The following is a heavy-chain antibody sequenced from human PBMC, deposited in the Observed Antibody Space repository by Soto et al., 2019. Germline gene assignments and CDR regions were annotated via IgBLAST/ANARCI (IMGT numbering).Heavy chain of an antibody. CDR1: GFTFSCSG. J-gene: IGHJ4*02. Sequence: GGSLRLCFAASGFTFSCSGIHWVRQASGKGLEWVCRIRTKTNNYATAYAASVKGRFTISRDDSKNMAYLQMNSLKTQDKAVYYCTAMAGIDYSGQGTLVTVSS. D-gene: IGHD6-19*01. CDR2: IRTKTNNYAT. V-gene: IGHV3-73*01. CDR3: TAMAGIDY.